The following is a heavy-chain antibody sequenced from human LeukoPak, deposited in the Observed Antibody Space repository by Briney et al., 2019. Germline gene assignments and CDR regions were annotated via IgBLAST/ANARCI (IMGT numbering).Heavy chain of an antibody. J-gene: IGHJ4*02. CDR1: GFTFSSYA. Sequence: GGSLRLSCAASGFTFSSYAMHGVRQAPGKGLEWVAVISYDGSNKYYADSVKGRLTISRDNSKNTLYLQMNSLRAEDTAVYYCAKGGAAARLTDYWGQGTLVTVSS. CDR3: AKGGAAARLTDY. D-gene: IGHD6-25*01. CDR2: ISYDGSNK. V-gene: IGHV3-30-3*01.